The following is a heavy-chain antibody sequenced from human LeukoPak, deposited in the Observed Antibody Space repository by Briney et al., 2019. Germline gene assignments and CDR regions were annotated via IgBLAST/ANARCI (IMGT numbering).Heavy chain of an antibody. CDR1: GGSISSSSYY. CDR3: ARGYSSSWYRG. J-gene: IGHJ4*02. Sequence: SETLSLTCTVSGGSISSSSYYWGWIRQPPGKGLEWIGSIYYSGSTYYNPSLKSRVTISVDTSKNQFSLKLSSVTAADTAVYYCARGYSSSWYRGWGQGTLVTVSS. CDR2: IYYSGST. V-gene: IGHV4-39*07. D-gene: IGHD6-13*01.